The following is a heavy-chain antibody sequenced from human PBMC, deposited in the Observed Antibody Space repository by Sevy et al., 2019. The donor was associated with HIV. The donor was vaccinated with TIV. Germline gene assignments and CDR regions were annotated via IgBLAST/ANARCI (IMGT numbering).Heavy chain of an antibody. CDR1: GGSISSGTYY. CDR2: IYTSGST. CDR3: ARASQYCNDGNCYSSEYFQY. Sequence: SETLSLTCTVSGGSISSGTYYWSWIRQPAGKGLEWVGRIYTSGSTDYNPSLGSRVTISVDTSKNQFSLRLNSVTAADTAVYYCARASQYCNDGNCYSSEYFQYWGQGTLVTVSS. V-gene: IGHV4-61*02. D-gene: IGHD2-15*01. J-gene: IGHJ1*01.